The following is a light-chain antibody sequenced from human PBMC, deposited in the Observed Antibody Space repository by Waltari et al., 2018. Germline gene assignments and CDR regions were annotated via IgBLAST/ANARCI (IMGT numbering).Light chain of an antibody. CDR3: CSYAGSYVV. CDR1: TRDVGGYKY. CDR2: DVS. J-gene: IGLJ2*01. V-gene: IGLV2-23*02. Sequence: QSALTHTASESGSPVESITIACTGTTRDVGGYKYQTWYQQHPGKAPKLMIYDVSKRPPGVSNRFSGSKSGNTASLTISGLQAEDEADYYCCSYAGSYVVFGGGTKLTVL.